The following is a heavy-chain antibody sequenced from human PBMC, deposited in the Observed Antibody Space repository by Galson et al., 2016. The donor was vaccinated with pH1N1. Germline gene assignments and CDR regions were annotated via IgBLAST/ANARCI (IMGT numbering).Heavy chain of an antibody. V-gene: IGHV4-61*09. J-gene: IGHJ3*02. D-gene: IGHD3-9*01. CDR2: IYTNGRS. CDR3: ARDDTGYDRLNAFDI. CDR1: GGSISSGNYY. Sequence: TLSLTCTVSGGSISSGNYYWSWIRQPAGKGLECLGYIYTNGRSKYNPSLESRVTISIDTSKNQFSLKLSSVTAADTAMYYCARDDTGYDRLNAFDIWGHGTLVTVSS.